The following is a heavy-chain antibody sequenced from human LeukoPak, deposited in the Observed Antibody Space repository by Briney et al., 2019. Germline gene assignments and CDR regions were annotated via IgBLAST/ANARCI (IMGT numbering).Heavy chain of an antibody. CDR1: GGSISSGDYY. J-gene: IGHJ4*02. V-gene: IGHV4-30-4*01. CDR2: IYYSGST. D-gene: IGHD5-18*01. Sequence: SETLSLTCTVSGGSISSGDYYWSWIRQPPGKGLEWIGYIYYSGSTCYNPSLKSRVTISVDTSKNQFSLKLSSVTAADTAVYYCARAGYSYGFHFDYWGQGTLVTVSS. CDR3: ARAGYSYGFHFDY.